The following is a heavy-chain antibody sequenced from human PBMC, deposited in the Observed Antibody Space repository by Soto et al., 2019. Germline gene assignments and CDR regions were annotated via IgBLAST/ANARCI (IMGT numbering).Heavy chain of an antibody. CDR2: INPNTSAT. CDR3: ASIT. CDR1: GYIFTGYF. Sequence: ASVEVSCKASGYIFTGYFIQWLRQAPGQGLEWIGLINPNTSATNYAQKFQGRVTMTRDTSLGAPYMELTSLRPDDTDLYSSASITWGR. J-gene: IGHJ2*01. V-gene: IGHV1-2*02.